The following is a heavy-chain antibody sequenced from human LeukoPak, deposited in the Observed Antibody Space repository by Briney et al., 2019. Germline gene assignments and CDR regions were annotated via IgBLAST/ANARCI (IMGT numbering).Heavy chain of an antibody. CDR2: IKQDGSEK. CDR1: GFTFSSYW. V-gene: IGHV3-7*01. Sequence: GGSLRLSCAASGFTFSSYWMSWVRQAPGKGLEWVANIKQDGSEKYYVDSVKGRFTISRDNAKNALYLQMNSLRAEDTAVYYCARDRTAIYYGMDVWGQGTTVTVSS. CDR3: ARDRTAIYYGMDV. J-gene: IGHJ6*02. D-gene: IGHD5-18*01.